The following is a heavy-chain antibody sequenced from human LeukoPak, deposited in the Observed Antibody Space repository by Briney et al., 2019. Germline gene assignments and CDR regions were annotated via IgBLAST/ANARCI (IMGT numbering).Heavy chain of an antibody. CDR2: ISGSSTYI. J-gene: IGHJ1*01. V-gene: IGHV3-21*01. CDR3: ARGNYYCGGDCYTAEYFQH. CDR1: GFTFINYS. Sequence: GGSLRLSCAASGFTFINYSMNWVRQAPGKGLEWVSSISGSSTYIYYADSLKGRFTISRDNAKNSLYLQMNSLRAEDTAVYYCARGNYYCGGDCYTAEYFQHWGQGTLVTVSS. D-gene: IGHD2-21*02.